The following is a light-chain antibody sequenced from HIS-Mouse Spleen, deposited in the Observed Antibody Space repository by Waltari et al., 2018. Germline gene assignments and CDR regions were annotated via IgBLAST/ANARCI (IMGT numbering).Light chain of an antibody. J-gene: IGKJ1*01. CDR2: LGS. V-gene: IGKV2-28*01. CDR1: QSLLHSNGYNY. Sequence: DIVMTQSPLSLPVTPGEPASIPCRSSQSLLHSNGYNYLDWYLQKPGQSPQILIYLGSNRASGVPDRFSGSGSGTDFTLKISRVEAEDVGVYYCMQALQTWTFGQGTKVEIK. CDR3: MQALQTWT.